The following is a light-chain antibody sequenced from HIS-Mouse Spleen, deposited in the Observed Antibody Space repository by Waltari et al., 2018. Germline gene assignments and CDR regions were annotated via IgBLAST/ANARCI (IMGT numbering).Light chain of an antibody. CDR1: QGISSY. J-gene: IGKJ1*01. V-gene: IGKV1-8*01. Sequence: AIRMKQSPSSLSASTGDRVTITCRASQGISSYLAWYQQKPGKAPKLLIYAASTLQSGVPSRFSGSGSGTDFTLTISCLQSEDFATYYCQQYYSYPPWTFGQGTKVEIK. CDR2: AAS. CDR3: QQYYSYPPWT.